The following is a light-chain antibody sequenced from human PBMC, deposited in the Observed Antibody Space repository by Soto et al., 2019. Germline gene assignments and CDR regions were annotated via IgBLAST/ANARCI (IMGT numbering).Light chain of an antibody. V-gene: IGKV1-33*01. J-gene: IGKJ5*01. CDR1: QDISNY. Sequence: DIPMTQSPSSLSASVGDRVTITCQASQDISNYLNWYQQKPGKAPKLLIYDASNLVTGVPSRFSGSGSGTAFTVTISSLQPEDIATYYCQQYDNPITFGQGTRLEIK. CDR3: QQYDNPIT. CDR2: DAS.